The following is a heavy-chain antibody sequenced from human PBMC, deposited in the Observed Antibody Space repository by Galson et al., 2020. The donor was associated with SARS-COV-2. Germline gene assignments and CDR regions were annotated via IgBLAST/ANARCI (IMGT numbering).Heavy chain of an antibody. Sequence: ASVKVSCKASGYRFTGYYLHWVRQDPGQGLEWMGWINPNSGGTDYAQKFQGRVTMTRDMSISTAYMELSRLRSEDRAVYYCGREGGSGSYFAYWGQGTLVTVSS. CDR2: INPNSGGT. D-gene: IGHD3-10*01. CDR3: GREGGSGSYFAY. J-gene: IGHJ4*02. CDR1: GYRFTGYY. V-gene: IGHV1-2*02.